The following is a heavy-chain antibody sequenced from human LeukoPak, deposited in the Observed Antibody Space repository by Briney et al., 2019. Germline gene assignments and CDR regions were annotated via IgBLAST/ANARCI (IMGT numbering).Heavy chain of an antibody. CDR1: GYSFPRYW. J-gene: IGHJ4*02. CDR2: FYPGESCT. D-gene: IGHD3-10*01. CDR3: ARQWDPSLNYYGSGSYDYYFDY. Sequence: GGSPEISRKGFGYSFPRYWFVWVLQMPGKSLGGVVVFYPGESCTRYSPSFKGQVTISADKSISTAYLQWSSLKASDTAMYYCARQWDPSLNYYGSGSYDYYFDYWGQGTLVTVSS. V-gene: IGHV5-51*01.